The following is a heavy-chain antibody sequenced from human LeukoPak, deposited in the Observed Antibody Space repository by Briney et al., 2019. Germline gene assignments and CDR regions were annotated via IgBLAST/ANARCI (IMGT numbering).Heavy chain of an antibody. V-gene: IGHV1-8*03. CDR2: MNPNSGNT. Sequence: ASVKVSCKTSGYTFTNYDINWVRQATGQGLEWMGWMNPNSGNTGYAQKFQGRVTITRNTSISTAYMELSSLRSEDTAVYYCARGDHYYDRLYYYYYMDVWGKGTTVTVSS. CDR3: ARGDHYYDRLYYYYYMDV. CDR1: GYTFTNYD. D-gene: IGHD3-22*01. J-gene: IGHJ6*03.